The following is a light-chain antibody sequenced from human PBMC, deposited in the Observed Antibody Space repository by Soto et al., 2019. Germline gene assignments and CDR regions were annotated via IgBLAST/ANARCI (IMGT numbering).Light chain of an antibody. Sequence: EIVLTQSPATLSVSPGERATLSCRASQSVNQKLGWYQQKPGQAPRLLIYVASYRATGIPARFSGSGSGTEYTLTVSRLQSEDFAVYYCQQYNEWPFTFGPGTKVDIK. CDR2: VAS. V-gene: IGKV3-15*01. J-gene: IGKJ3*01. CDR3: QQYNEWPFT. CDR1: QSVNQK.